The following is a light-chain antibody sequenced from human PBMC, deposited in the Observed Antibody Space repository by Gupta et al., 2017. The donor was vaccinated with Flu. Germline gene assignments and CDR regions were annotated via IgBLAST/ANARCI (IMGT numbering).Light chain of an antibody. CDR3: RQRILLSFA. CDR1: QSRLHSDGRIY. V-gene: IGKV2D-29*02. J-gene: IGKJ2*01. Sequence: DIVLTQPPLSLSVTPGQPASISCKSSQSRLHSDGRIYLYWFLQKPGQSPQLLIYEGSNRWSGVPNRFTGNGSGTDFTLRISRVEAEDVGVYYCRQRILLSFAFGQGTKLHI. CDR2: EGS.